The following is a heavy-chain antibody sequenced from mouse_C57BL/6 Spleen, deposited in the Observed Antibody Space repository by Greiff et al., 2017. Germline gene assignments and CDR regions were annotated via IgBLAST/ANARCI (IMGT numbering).Heavy chain of an antibody. CDR2: IRSKSNNYAT. Sequence: EVQLVESGGGLVQPKGSLKLSCAASGFSFNTYAMNWVRQAPGKGLEWVARIRSKSNNYATYYADSVKDRFTISRDDSESMLYLQMNNLKTEDTAMYYCVRVYDYDTDYAMDYWGQGTSVTVSS. J-gene: IGHJ4*01. D-gene: IGHD2-4*01. V-gene: IGHV10-1*01. CDR1: GFSFNTYA. CDR3: VRVYDYDTDYAMDY.